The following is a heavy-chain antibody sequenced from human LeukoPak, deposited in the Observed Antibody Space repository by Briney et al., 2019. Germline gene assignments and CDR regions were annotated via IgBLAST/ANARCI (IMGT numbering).Heavy chain of an antibody. CDR1: GYTFTGYY. D-gene: IGHD3-10*01. CDR3: AGLMVRVNWFDP. V-gene: IGHV1-2*02. J-gene: IGHJ5*02. Sequence: ASVKVSCKASGYTFTGYYMHWVRQAPGQGLEWMGWINPNSGGTNYAQKFQGRVTVTRDTSISTAYMELSRLRSDDTAVYYCAGLMVRVNWFDPWGQGTLVTVSS. CDR2: INPNSGGT.